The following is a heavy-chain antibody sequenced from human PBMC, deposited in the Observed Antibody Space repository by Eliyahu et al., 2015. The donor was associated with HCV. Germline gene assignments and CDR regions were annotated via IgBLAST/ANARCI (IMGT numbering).Heavy chain of an antibody. CDR1: GGSISSSD. CDR3: VGRERAEGSGLAFDV. J-gene: IGHJ3*01. D-gene: IGHD3-16*01. Sequence: QVQLQESGPGLVKPSETLSLTCIVSGGSISSSDWNWVRQPPGKGLEWIWGVKCLCHWRPVSSYNPSLKTRVSMSLDASKNLFSLKLTSVTAADTAVYYCVGRERAEGSGLAFDVWGQGTMVTVSS. CDR2: LCHWRPVS. V-gene: IGHV4-4*07.